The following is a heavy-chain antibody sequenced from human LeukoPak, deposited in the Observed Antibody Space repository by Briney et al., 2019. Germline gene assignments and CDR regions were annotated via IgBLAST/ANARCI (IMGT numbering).Heavy chain of an antibody. J-gene: IGHJ4*02. Sequence: GASVKVSCKASGYTFTSHYMHWVRQAPGQGLEWMGIMDPSGGSTTYAQKFQGRVTMARDTSTSTVYLELSSLRSEDTAVYYCVGDLKGYSTHWGQGTLVTVSS. CDR1: GYTFTSHY. D-gene: IGHD5-12*01. CDR3: VGDLKGYSTH. V-gene: IGHV1-46*01. CDR2: MDPSGGST.